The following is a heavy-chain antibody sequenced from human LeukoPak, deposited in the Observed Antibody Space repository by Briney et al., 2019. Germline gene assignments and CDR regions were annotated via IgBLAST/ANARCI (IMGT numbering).Heavy chain of an antibody. V-gene: IGHV3-21*04. CDR3: AKRGAYSPPY. J-gene: IGHJ4*02. CDR1: GFILSRYS. D-gene: IGHD5-18*01. Sequence: PGGSLRLSCEASGFILSRYSMNWVRQAPGKGLEWVSSVSTSSSYIYYADSVKGRFTISRDNSKNTLYLQMNSLRAEDTAVYYCAKRGAYSPPYWGQGTLVTVSS. CDR2: VSTSSSYI.